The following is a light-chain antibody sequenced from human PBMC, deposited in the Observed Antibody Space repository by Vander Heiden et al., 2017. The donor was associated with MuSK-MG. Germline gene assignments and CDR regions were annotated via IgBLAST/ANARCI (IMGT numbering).Light chain of an antibody. Sequence: DIQMTQSPSSLSAYVGDRVTITCQASQDISNYLNWFQQKPGKAPKFLIYDASNLETGVPSRFSGSGSGTDFTLTISSLQVEDIATYYCQQNDNLPLTFGGGTKVEIK. CDR1: QDISNY. CDR2: DAS. CDR3: QQNDNLPLT. V-gene: IGKV1-33*01. J-gene: IGKJ4*01.